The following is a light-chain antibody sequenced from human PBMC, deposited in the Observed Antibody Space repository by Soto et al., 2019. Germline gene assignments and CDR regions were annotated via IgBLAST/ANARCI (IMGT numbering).Light chain of an antibody. CDR2: DDS. Sequence: SYELAQPPSVSVAPGQTARITCGGNNIGNKRVHWYQQKPGQAPVLVVYDDSDRPSGIPERFSGSNSGNTATLSISRVEAGDEADYYCQVWDTNSVYVFGNGTKLTV. CDR3: QVWDTNSVYV. J-gene: IGLJ1*01. CDR1: NIGNKR. V-gene: IGLV3-21*02.